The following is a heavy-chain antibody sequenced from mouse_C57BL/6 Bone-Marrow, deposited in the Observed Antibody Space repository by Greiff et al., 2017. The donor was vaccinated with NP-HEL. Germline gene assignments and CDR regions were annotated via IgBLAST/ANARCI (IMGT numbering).Heavy chain of an antibody. CDR1: GYTFTSYT. J-gene: IGHJ4*01. Sequence: QVQLKQSGAELARPGASVKMSCKASGYTFTSYTMHWVKQRPGQGLEWIGYINPSSGYTKYNQKFKDKATLTADKSSSTAYMQLSSLTSGDSAVYYCARRYGYAMDYWGQGTSVTVSS. V-gene: IGHV1-4*01. CDR2: INPSSGYT. CDR3: ARRYGYAMDY. D-gene: IGHD1-1*01.